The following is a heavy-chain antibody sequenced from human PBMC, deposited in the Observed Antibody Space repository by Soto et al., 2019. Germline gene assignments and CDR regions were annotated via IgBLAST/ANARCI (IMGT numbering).Heavy chain of an antibody. CDR1: GYSFTSYW. CDR2: IYPGDSDT. V-gene: IGHV5-51*01. J-gene: IGHJ6*02. CDR3: ARTAAAGKYYYGVDV. Sequence: PGESLKISCKGSGYSFTSYWIGWVRQMPGKGLEWMGIIYPGDSDTRYSPSFQGQVTTSADKSISTAYLQWSSLKASDTAMYYCARTAAAGKYYYGVDVWGQGITVTVSS. D-gene: IGHD6-13*01.